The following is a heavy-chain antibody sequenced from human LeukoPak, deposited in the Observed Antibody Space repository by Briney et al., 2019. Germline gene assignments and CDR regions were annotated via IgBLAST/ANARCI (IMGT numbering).Heavy chain of an antibody. CDR2: IYYSGNT. CDR1: GGSISTYY. J-gene: IGHJ4*02. CDR3: ARAHDILTGYYFFDY. V-gene: IGHV4-59*12. Sequence: PSETLSLTCTVSGGSISTYYWSWIRQPPGKGLERIGYIYYSGNTNYNPSLKSRVTIAVDTSRNQFSLKLSSVTAADTAVYYCARAHDILTGYYFFDYWGQGTLVTVSS. D-gene: IGHD3-9*01.